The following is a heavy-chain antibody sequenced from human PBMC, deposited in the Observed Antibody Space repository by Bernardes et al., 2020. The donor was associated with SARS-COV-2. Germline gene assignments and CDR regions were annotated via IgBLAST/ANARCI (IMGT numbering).Heavy chain of an antibody. CDR3: ARSGRLVGGFTVFGLADYSYYGMDV. V-gene: IGHV3-7*03. J-gene: IGHJ6*02. D-gene: IGHD3-3*01. Sequence: GGSLRLSCAASGFPFSSYWMSWVRQAPGKGLEWVANIKKDGSEKYYVDSVKGRFTISRDNAKNSLYLEMNTLRAEDTAVYYCARSGRLVGGFTVFGLADYSYYGMDVWGQGTTVSVSS. CDR2: IKKDGSEK. CDR1: GFPFSSYW.